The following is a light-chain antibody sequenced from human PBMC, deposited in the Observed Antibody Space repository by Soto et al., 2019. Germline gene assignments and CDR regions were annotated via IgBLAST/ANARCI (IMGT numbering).Light chain of an antibody. CDR3: HQYNFWPPLT. J-gene: IGKJ4*01. CDR1: QSVNSN. V-gene: IGKV3-15*01. CDR2: DAS. Sequence: ELVMTQSQATLSVSPGERATLSCRASQSVNSNLAWYRQKPGQAPRLLISDASTRATGVPTRFSGSGSGTACTLTIISLQSEDSGIYYCHQYNFWPPLTFGRGTKVEIK.